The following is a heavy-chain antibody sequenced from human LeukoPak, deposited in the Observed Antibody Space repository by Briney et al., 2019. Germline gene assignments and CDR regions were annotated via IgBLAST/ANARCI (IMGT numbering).Heavy chain of an antibody. J-gene: IGHJ4*02. CDR1: GESFRGYY. CDR3: ARGRRGDY. V-gene: IGHV4-34*01. CDR2: INHSGST. Sequence: PSETLSLTCAVYGESFRGYYWTWIRQPPGKGLEWIGEINHSGSTNYNPSLKSRVTISVDTSKNQFSLKLSSVTAADTAVYYCARGRRGDYWGQGTLVTVSS.